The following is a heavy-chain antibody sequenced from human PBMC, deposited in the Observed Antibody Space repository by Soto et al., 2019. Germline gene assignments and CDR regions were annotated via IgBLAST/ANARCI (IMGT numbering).Heavy chain of an antibody. Sequence: EVQLLESGGGLGQPGGSLRLSCAASGFSLSDYAMNWVRQAPGKGLEWVATLIGSLDTAFYADSVKGRFTISRDNSKNTMYLQMNSLRDEDTAIDYCARDSGLPGFGVVIHAFDVWGQGTRVTVSS. V-gene: IGHV3-23*01. J-gene: IGHJ3*01. CDR2: LIGSLDTA. D-gene: IGHD3-3*01. CDR3: ARDSGLPGFGVVIHAFDV. CDR1: GFSLSDYA.